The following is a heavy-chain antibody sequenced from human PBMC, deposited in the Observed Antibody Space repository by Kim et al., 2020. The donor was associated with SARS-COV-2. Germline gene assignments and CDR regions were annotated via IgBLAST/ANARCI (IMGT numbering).Heavy chain of an antibody. Sequence: GGSLRLSCAASGFTFSSYSMNWVRQAPGKGLEWVSSISSSSSYIYYADSVKGRFTISRDNAKNSLYLQMNSLRAEDTAVYYCARGNFGSYGFDAFDIWGQGTMVTVSS. D-gene: IGHD1-26*01. V-gene: IGHV3-21*01. CDR1: GFTFSSYS. J-gene: IGHJ3*02. CDR2: ISSSSSYI. CDR3: ARGNFGSYGFDAFDI.